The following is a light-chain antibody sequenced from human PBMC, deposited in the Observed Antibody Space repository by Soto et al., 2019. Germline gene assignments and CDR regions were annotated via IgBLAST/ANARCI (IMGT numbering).Light chain of an antibody. CDR3: QKYDSLPFT. J-gene: IGKJ3*01. CDR1: QAISNY. CDR2: AAS. V-gene: IGKV1-27*01. Sequence: DIQMTQSPSSLSASVGDSVTITCRASQAISNYLAWFQQKPGKPPKLLIYAASTLESGVPSRFSGGRSGTDFTLTISSLQPEDVATFYCQKYDSLPFTFGHGTKVDLK.